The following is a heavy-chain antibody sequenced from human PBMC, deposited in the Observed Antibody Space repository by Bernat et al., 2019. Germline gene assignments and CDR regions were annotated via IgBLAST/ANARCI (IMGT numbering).Heavy chain of an antibody. CDR2: ISAYNGNT. Sequence: QFQLVQSGASLKKPGASFPFSCKASCYTFTSYGISWVRQAPGHGLEWMGWISAYNGNTNYAQKLQGRVTMTTDTSTSTAYMELRSLRSDDTAVYYCARDWNDYGDPYDYWGQGTLVTVSS. V-gene: IGHV1-18*01. CDR3: ARDWNDYGDPYDY. CDR1: CYTFTSYG. J-gene: IGHJ4*02. D-gene: IGHD4-17*01.